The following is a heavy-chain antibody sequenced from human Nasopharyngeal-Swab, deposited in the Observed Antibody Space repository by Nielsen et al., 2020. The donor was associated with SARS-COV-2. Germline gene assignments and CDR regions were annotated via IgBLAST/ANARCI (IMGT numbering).Heavy chain of an antibody. J-gene: IGHJ2*01. D-gene: IGHD4-17*01. CDR3: ARGTTPRSWYFDL. V-gene: IGHV3-64*01. Sequence: VRQAPGKGLEYVSAISSNGGSTYYANSVKGRFTISRDNSKNTLYLQMGSLRAEDMAVYYCARGTTPRSWYFDLWGRGTLVTVSS. CDR2: ISSNGGST.